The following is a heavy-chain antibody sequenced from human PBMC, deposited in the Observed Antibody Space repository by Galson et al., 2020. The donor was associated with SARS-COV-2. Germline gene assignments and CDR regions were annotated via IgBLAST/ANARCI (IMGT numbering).Heavy chain of an antibody. CDR3: AKWSLYSGNYYFDY. J-gene: IGHJ4*02. D-gene: IGHD1-26*01. CDR2: IRYDGSSK. V-gene: IGHV3-30*02. Sequence: GGSLRLSCAASGFTFSSYGMHWVRQAPGKGLEWVTFIRYDGSSKYYADSVKGRFTISRDNSKNTLYLQMNSLRAEDTAVYYCAKWSLYSGNYYFDYWGQGTLVTVSS. CDR1: GFTFSSYG.